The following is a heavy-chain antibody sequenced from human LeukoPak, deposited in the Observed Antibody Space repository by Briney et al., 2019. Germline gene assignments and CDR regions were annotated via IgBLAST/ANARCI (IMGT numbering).Heavy chain of an antibody. CDR3: ASQAGMVRGVIIGPGHFDY. CDR1: GGSISSYY. Sequence: SETLSLTCTVSGGSISSYYWSWIRQPPGKGLEWIGSIYYSGSTYYNPSLKSRVTISVDTSKNQFSLKLSSVTAADTAVYYCASQAGMVRGVIIGPGHFDYWGQGTLVTVSS. CDR2: IYYSGST. V-gene: IGHV4-39*01. D-gene: IGHD3-10*01. J-gene: IGHJ4*02.